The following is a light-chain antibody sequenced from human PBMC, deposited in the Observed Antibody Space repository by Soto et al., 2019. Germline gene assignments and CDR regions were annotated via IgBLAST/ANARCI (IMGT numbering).Light chain of an antibody. CDR1: QGIRND. V-gene: IGKV1-6*01. J-gene: IGKJ1*01. CDR2: AAS. CDR3: HQYHTYST. Sequence: IEMTQSPSSLSASVGDRVTITCRASQGIRNDLGWYQQKPGKAPKLLIYAASSLQSGVPPRFSGSGSGTDFTLTISSLQPDDFATYYCHQYHTYSTCGQGTKGDIK.